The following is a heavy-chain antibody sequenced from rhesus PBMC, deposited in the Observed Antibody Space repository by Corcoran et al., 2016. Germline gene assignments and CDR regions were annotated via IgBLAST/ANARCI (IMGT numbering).Heavy chain of an antibody. V-gene: IGHV3S26*01. CDR3: TRRGYCSGIYCSGSGYGLDS. Sequence: DVQLVESGGGLVKPGGSLRLSCVASGFTFSSYVMHWVRQAPGKGLEWVSVISESGSTIYYANSVKGRFTISRDNAKNSLFLQMNSLRAEDTAVYYCTRRGYCSGIYCSGSGYGLDSWGQGVVVTVSS. D-gene: IGHD2-27*01. CDR1: GFTFSSYV. CDR2: ISESGSTI. J-gene: IGHJ6*01.